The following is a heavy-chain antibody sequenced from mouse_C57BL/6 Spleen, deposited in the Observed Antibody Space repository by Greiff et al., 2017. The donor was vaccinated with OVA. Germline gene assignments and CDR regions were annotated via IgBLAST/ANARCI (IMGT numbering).Heavy chain of an antibody. CDR2: INYDGSST. J-gene: IGHJ1*03. V-gene: IGHV5-16*01. CDR1: GFTFSDYY. Sequence: VKLVESEGGLVQPGSSMKLSCTASGFTFSDYYMAWVRQVPEKGLEWVANINYDGSSTYYLDSLKSRFIISRDNAKNILYLQMSSLKSEDTATYYCARKVEGNWYFDVWGTGTTVTVSS. D-gene: IGHD1-3*01. CDR3: ARKVEGNWYFDV.